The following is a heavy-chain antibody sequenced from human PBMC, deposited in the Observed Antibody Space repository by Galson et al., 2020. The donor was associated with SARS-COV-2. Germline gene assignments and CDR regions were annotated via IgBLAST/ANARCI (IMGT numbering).Heavy chain of an antibody. CDR1: GFTLSKAR. CDR3: TTSDEVITFGGVIVFDY. D-gene: IGHD3-16*02. Sequence: GESLKIPCAAPGFTLSKARKSWVRQAPGKGLEWVGRIKSKTDGGTTDYAAPVKGRFTISRDDSKNTLYLQMNSLKTEDTAVYYCTTSDEVITFGGVIVFDYWGQGTLVTVSS. CDR2: IKSKTDGGTT. J-gene: IGHJ4*02. V-gene: IGHV3-15*01.